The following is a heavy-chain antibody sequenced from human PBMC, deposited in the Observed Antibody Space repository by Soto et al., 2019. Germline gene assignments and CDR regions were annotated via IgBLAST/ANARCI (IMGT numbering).Heavy chain of an antibody. CDR3: AKDASITMVRGVIMTYYFDY. D-gene: IGHD3-10*01. V-gene: IGHV3-30*18. Sequence: PGGSLRLSCAASGFTFSSYGMHWVRQAPGKGLEWVAVISYDGSNKYYADSVKGRFTISRDNSKNTLYLQMNSLRAEDTAVYYCAKDASITMVRGVIMTYYFDYWGKGTLVTVSS. CDR2: ISYDGSNK. J-gene: IGHJ4*02. CDR1: GFTFSSYG.